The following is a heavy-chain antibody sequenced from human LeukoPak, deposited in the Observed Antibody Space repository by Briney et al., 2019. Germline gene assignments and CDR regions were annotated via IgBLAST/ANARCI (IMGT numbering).Heavy chain of an antibody. V-gene: IGHV4-30-4*08. CDR2: IYYSGST. Sequence: PSETLSLTCTVSGGSISSGGYYWSWIRQPPGKGLEWIGYIYYSGSTYYNPSLKSRVTISVDTSKNQFSLKLSSVTAADTAVYYCAMWEPELYFDYWGQGTLVTVSS. J-gene: IGHJ4*02. CDR3: AMWEPELYFDY. CDR1: GGSISSGGYY. D-gene: IGHD1-26*01.